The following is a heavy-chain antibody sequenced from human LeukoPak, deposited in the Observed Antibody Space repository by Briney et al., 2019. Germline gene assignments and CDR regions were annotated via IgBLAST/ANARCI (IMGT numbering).Heavy chain of an antibody. Sequence: ASVKVSCKASGYIFTGYYMHWVRQAPGQGLEWMGGIIPIFGTANYAQKFQGRVTITADESTSTAYMELSSLRSEDTAVYYCARDWGFYSGSDWGQGTLVTVSS. V-gene: IGHV1-69*13. CDR3: ARDWGFYSGSD. D-gene: IGHD1-26*01. J-gene: IGHJ4*02. CDR2: IIPIFGTA. CDR1: GYIFTGYY.